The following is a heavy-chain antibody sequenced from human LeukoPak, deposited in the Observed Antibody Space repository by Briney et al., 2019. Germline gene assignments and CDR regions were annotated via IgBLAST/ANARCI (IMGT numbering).Heavy chain of an antibody. D-gene: IGHD3-22*01. J-gene: IGHJ4*02. CDR3: ARALYYYDSSGYEPQIDY. Sequence: ASVKVSCKASGGTFSSYAISWVRQAPGQGLEWMGRIIPILGIANYAQKFQGRVTITADKSTSTAYMELSSLRSEDTVVYYCARALYYYDSSGYEPQIDYWGQGTLVTVSS. CDR1: GGTFSSYA. CDR2: IIPILGIA. V-gene: IGHV1-69*04.